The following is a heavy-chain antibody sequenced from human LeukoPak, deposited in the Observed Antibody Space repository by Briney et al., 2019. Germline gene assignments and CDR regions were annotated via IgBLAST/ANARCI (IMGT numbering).Heavy chain of an antibody. CDR1: GFTFDDYG. V-gene: IGHV3-20*04. D-gene: IGHD1-7*01. CDR2: INWNGGST. Sequence: GGSLRLSCAASGFTFDDYGMSWVRQAPGKGLEWVSGINWNGGSTGYADSVKGRFTISRDNAKNSLYLQMNSLRAEDTALYYCARDWGLITGTTDAFDIWGQGTMVTVSS. CDR3: ARDWGLITGTTDAFDI. J-gene: IGHJ3*02.